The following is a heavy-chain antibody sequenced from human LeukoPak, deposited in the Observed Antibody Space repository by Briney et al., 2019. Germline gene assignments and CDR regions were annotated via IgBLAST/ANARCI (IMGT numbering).Heavy chain of an antibody. V-gene: IGHV3-15*01. CDR3: STEWLLPDY. Sequence: GGSLRLSCAASGLTFSNTWMSWVRQAPWKGLEWVGRIKSKTVGGTADYAAPVKDRFTISRDDSKNTVYLQMNSLKTEDTAVYYCSTEWLLPDYWGQGTLVTVSS. J-gene: IGHJ4*02. CDR2: IKSKTVGGTA. D-gene: IGHD3-22*01. CDR1: GLTFSNTW.